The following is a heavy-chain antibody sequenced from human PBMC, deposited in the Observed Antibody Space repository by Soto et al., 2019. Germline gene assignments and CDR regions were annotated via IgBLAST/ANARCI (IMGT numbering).Heavy chain of an antibody. CDR1: GFTFSSYA. J-gene: IGHJ6*03. D-gene: IGHD2-15*01. CDR3: AKVRDCSGGSCYPPGYYYYYMDV. V-gene: IGHV3-23*01. CDR2: ISGSGGST. Sequence: GGSLRLSCAASGFTFSSYAMSWVRQAPGKGLEWVSAISGSGGSTYYADSVKGRFTISRDNSKNTLYLQMNSLRAEDTAVYYCAKVRDCSGGSCYPPGYYYYYMDVWGKGTTVTVSS.